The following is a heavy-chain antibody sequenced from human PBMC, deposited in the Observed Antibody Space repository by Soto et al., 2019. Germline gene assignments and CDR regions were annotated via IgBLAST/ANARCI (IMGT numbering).Heavy chain of an antibody. CDR2: IYYSGST. CDR3: ARDRGGTWMYKWFDP. J-gene: IGHJ5*02. V-gene: IGHV4-30-4*01. D-gene: IGHD3-10*01. CDR1: GGSISSDDYY. Sequence: QVQLQESGPGLVKPSQTLSLTCTVSGGSISSDDYYWSWIRQPPGKGLEWIGHIYYSGSTYYNPSLKSRVTISVDTSPNQFSLNVRSVTAADTAVYYCARDRGGTWMYKWFDPWGQGTPVTVSS.